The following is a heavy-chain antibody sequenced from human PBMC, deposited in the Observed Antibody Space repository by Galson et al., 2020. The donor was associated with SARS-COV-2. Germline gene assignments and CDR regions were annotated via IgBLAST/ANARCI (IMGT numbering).Heavy chain of an antibody. CDR2: VNGASTIT. CDR3: ATRRFAFDM. Sequence: WGSLRLSCVASDFIFSGYVMSWIRHAPGKGLEWVSNVNGASTITSYLDSVKGRFTTSRDNSKKTLYLDMNSLRADDTAVYDCATRRFAFDMWGQGTMVTVSS. CDR1: DFIFSGYV. V-gene: IGHV3-23*01. D-gene: IGHD4-17*01. J-gene: IGHJ3*02.